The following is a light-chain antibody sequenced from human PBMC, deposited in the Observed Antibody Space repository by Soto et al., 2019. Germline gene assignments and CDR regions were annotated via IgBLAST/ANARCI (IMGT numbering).Light chain of an antibody. CDR1: KLGDKY. V-gene: IGLV3-1*01. CDR3: QAWGSSTYV. CDR2: QDS. Sequence: SYELTQPPSVSVSPGQTASITCSGDKLGDKYACWYQQKPGQSPVLVIYQDSKRPSGIPERFSGSNSGNTATLTISGTQAXXXADYYCQAWGSSTYVFGTGTKLTVL. J-gene: IGLJ1*01.